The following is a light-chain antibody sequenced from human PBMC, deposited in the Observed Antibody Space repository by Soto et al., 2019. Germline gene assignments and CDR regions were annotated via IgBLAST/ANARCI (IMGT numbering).Light chain of an antibody. V-gene: IGKV1-5*03. CDR3: HQYDSYPHT. J-gene: IGKJ4*01. CDR2: KAS. Sequence: DIQMTQSPSTLSASVGDRVTITCRASQSISSWMAWYQQKPGKAPKLLIYKASSLESGVPSRFSGSGSGTEFTLTTSSLQPDEFATYYCHQYDSYPHTFGGGTNVELK. CDR1: QSISSW.